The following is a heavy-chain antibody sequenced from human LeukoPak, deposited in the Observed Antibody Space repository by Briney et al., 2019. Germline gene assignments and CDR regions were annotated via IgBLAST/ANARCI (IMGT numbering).Heavy chain of an antibody. CDR1: GFTFSSYA. J-gene: IGHJ4*02. V-gene: IGHV3-30-3*01. CDR3: AGVKFQLLWVFDY. CDR2: ISYDGSNK. Sequence: GGSLRLSCAASGFTFSSYAMHWVRQAPGKGLKWVAVISYDGSNKYYADSVKGRFTISRDNSKNTLYLQMNSLRAEDTAVYYCAGVKFQLLWVFDYWGQGTLVTVSS. D-gene: IGHD2-2*01.